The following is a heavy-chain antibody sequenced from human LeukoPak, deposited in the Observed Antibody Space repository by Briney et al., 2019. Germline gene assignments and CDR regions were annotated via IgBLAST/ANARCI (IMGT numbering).Heavy chain of an antibody. D-gene: IGHD1-26*01. J-gene: IGHJ5*02. CDR1: GGTFSSYA. CDR2: IIPIFGTA. CDR3: ARDGRGPRTVNP. Sequence: SVKVSCKASGGTFSSYAISWVRQAPGQGLEWMRRIIPIFGTANYAQKFQGRVTITTDESTSTAYMELSSLRSEDTAVYYCARDGRGPRTVNPWGQGTLVTVSS. V-gene: IGHV1-69*05.